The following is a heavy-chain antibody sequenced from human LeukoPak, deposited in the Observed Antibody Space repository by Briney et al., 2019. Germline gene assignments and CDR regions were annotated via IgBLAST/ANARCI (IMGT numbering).Heavy chain of an antibody. Sequence: SETLSFTCTVSGGSISSYYWSWIRQPAGKGLEWIGRIYTSGSTNYNPSLKSRVTMSVDTSKNQFSLKLSSVTAADTAVYFCARGPYSYDSSGAFDIWGQGTMVTVSS. CDR3: ARGPYSYDSSGAFDI. CDR2: IYTSGST. D-gene: IGHD3-22*01. V-gene: IGHV4-4*07. J-gene: IGHJ3*02. CDR1: GGSISSYY.